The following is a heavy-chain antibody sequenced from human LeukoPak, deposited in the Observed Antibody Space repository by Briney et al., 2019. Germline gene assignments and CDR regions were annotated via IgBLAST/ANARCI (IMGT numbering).Heavy chain of an antibody. D-gene: IGHD1-26*01. CDR1: GFTFDDYA. CDR3: AKDIGVGAWVDAFDI. J-gene: IGHJ3*02. V-gene: IGHV3-43D*03. CDR2: ISWDGGST. Sequence: GGSLRLSCAASGFTFDDYAMHWVRQAPGKGLEWVSLISWDGGSTYYADSVKGRFTISRDNSKNSLYLQMNSLRAEDTALYYCAKDIGVGAWVDAFDIWGQGTMVTVSS.